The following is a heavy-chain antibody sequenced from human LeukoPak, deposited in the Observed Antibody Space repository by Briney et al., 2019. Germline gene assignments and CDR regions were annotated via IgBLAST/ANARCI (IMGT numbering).Heavy chain of an antibody. J-gene: IGHJ6*02. CDR1: GYTFTSYD. Sequence: RASVKVSCKASGYTFTSYDINWVPQATAQGLGWMGWMNPNSGNTGYAQKFQGRVTMTRNTSISTAYMELSSLRSEDTAVYYCARQHIVVVTANDGMDVWGQGTTVTVSS. D-gene: IGHD2-21*02. V-gene: IGHV1-8*01. CDR3: ARQHIVVVTANDGMDV. CDR2: MNPNSGNT.